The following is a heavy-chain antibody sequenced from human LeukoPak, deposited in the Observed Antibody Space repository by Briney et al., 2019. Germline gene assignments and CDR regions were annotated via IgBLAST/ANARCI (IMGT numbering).Heavy chain of an antibody. V-gene: IGHV3-30*04. Sequence: GGSLRLSCAASGFTFSSYAMHWVRQAPGKGREWVAVISYDGSNKYYADSVKGRFTISRDNSKNTLYLQMNSLRAEDTAVYYCARDRARMDYWGQGTLVTVSS. J-gene: IGHJ4*02. CDR2: ISYDGSNK. CDR1: GFTFSSYA. CDR3: ARDRARMDY.